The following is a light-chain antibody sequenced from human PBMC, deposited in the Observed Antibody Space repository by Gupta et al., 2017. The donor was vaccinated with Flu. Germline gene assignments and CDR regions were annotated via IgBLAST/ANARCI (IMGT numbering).Light chain of an antibody. CDR1: SGSVSSTYY. J-gene: IGLJ3*02. Sequence: TFTLTFGLPSGSVSSTYYPSWYQQTPGQPPPTLIYSTNIRCSGVPDRFSGSILGNKAYLTITGAQATDECDYYCVLYMGNGVSVFGGGTKLTVL. CDR3: VLYMGNGVSV. CDR2: STN. V-gene: IGLV8-61*01.